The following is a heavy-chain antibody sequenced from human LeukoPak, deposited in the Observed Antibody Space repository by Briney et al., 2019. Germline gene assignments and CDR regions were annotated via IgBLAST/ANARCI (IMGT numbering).Heavy chain of an antibody. CDR3: ARGEYSSLSFRGV. J-gene: IGHJ4*02. Sequence: PGGSLRLSCAASGFTFSSYSMNWVRQAPGKGLEWVSSISSSSSYIYYADSVKGRFTISRDNAKNSLYLQMNSLRAEDTAVYYCARGEYSSLSFRGVWGQGTLSPSPQ. V-gene: IGHV3-21*01. D-gene: IGHD6-6*01. CDR1: GFTFSSYS. CDR2: ISSSSSYI.